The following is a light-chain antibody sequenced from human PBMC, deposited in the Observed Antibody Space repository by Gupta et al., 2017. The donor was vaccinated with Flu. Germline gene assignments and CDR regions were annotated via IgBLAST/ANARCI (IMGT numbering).Light chain of an antibody. CDR1: RNINKW. CDR3: QHAHSFPRT. J-gene: IGKJ1*01. CDR2: AAS. V-gene: IGKV1-12*01. Sequence: PSSVSAFAGDTVTISCRASRNINKWVAWYQQKPGTAPRLLVYAASWVQSGVPARFSGSGSGTEFTLTISSRQPEDSATYCCQHAHSFPRTFGQGTKV.